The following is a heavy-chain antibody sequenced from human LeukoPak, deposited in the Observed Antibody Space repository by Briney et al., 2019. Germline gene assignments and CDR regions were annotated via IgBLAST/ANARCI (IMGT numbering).Heavy chain of an antibody. CDR1: GFTFSSYA. D-gene: IGHD3-3*01. CDR2: ISYDGSNK. CDR3: ASHPFHYDFWSGYYGH. Sequence: GRSLRLSCAASGFTFSSYAMHWVRQAPGKGLEWVAVISYDGSNKYYADSVKGRFTISRDNSKNTLYLQMNSLRAEDTAVYYCASHPFHYDFWSGYYGHWGQGTLVTVSS. J-gene: IGHJ4*02. V-gene: IGHV3-30-3*01.